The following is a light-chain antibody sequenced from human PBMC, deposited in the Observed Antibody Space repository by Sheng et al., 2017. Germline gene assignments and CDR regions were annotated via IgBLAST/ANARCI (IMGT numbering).Light chain of an antibody. CDR3: QQSYAIPIT. J-gene: IGKJ5*01. Sequence: DIVMTQSPDSLAVSLGERATINCKSSQSILYSSTNKNYLAWYQQKPGQPPKLLLYWASTRESGVPDRFSGSGSGTDFSLTISSLQAEDVAVYYCQQSYAIPITFGQGTRLDIK. V-gene: IGKV4-1*01. CDR1: QSILYSSTNKNY. CDR2: WAS.